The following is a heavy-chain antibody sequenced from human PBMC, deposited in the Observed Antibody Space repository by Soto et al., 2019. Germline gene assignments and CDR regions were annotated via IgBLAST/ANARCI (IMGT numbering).Heavy chain of an antibody. V-gene: IGHV1-18*01. Sequence: ASVKVSCKASGYTFTSYGISWVRQAPGQGLEWMGWISAYNGNTNYAQKLQGRVTMTTATSTSTAYMELRSLRSDDTAVYYCAREQYYYDSSGYYGLGHYYYYYGMDVWGQGTTVTVSS. CDR1: GYTFTSYG. D-gene: IGHD3-22*01. CDR2: ISAYNGNT. J-gene: IGHJ6*02. CDR3: AREQYYYDSSGYYGLGHYYYYYGMDV.